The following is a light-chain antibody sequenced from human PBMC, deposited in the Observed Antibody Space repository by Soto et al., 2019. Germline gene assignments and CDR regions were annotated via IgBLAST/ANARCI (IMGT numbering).Light chain of an antibody. Sequence: QSALTQPASVSGSPGQSITISCTGSSSDVGGYNYVSWYQQHPGKAPKLMIYEVSNRPLGVSNRFSGSKSGNTASLTISGLQAEDEADYYCSSYTRTTLVVFGGGTQLTVL. CDR3: SSYTRTTLVV. CDR2: EVS. CDR1: SSDVGGYNY. J-gene: IGLJ2*01. V-gene: IGLV2-14*01.